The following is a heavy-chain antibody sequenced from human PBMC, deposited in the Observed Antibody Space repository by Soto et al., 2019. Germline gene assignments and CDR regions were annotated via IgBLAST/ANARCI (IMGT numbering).Heavy chain of an antibody. CDR3: ASEVSSTDGMDV. Sequence: PSETLSLTCTVSGDSSVSSSSYYWGWIRQPPGKGLEWIWGIYYTGNTFYSPSFRSRLTISVDTSKSQFSLKLRSVTAADTATYYCASEVSSTDGMDVWGQGTTVTVSS. J-gene: IGHJ6*02. V-gene: IGHV4-39*01. CDR2: IYYTGNT. CDR1: GDSSVSSSSYY. D-gene: IGHD2-15*01.